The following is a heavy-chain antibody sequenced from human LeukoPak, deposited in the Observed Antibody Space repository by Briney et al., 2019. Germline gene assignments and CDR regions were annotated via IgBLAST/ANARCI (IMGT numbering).Heavy chain of an antibody. V-gene: IGHV3-11*06. CDR2: ISSSSSYT. CDR3: ASIVVVVAATPAYYFDY. Sequence: GGSLRLSCAASGFTFSDYYMSWIRQAPGKGLEWVSYISSSSSYTNYADSVKGRFTISRDNAKNSLYLQMNSQRAEDTAVYYCASIVVVVAATPAYYFDYWGQGTLVTVSS. J-gene: IGHJ4*02. CDR1: GFTFSDYY. D-gene: IGHD2-15*01.